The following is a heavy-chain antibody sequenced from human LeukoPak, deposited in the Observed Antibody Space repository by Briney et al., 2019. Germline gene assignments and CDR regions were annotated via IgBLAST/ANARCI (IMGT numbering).Heavy chain of an antibody. J-gene: IGHJ4*02. D-gene: IGHD2-15*01. CDR1: GFTFNTYA. CDR3: AKGNGGSYYSAMDY. V-gene: IGHV3-23*01. Sequence: GGSLRLSCAASGFTFNTYAMTWVRQAPVKGLEWVSLIGSSGDITFYADSVKGRFTISRDNSKNTLYLQMNSLRAEDTAIYYCAKGNGGSYYSAMDYWGQGTQVTVSS. CDR2: IGSSGDIT.